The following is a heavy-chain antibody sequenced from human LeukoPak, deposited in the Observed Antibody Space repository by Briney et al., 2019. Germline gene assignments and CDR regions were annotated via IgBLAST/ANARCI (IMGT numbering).Heavy chain of an antibody. D-gene: IGHD3-3*01. CDR1: GFTFSSYA. CDR3: ARDLAPFWSGYIWDAFDI. V-gene: IGHV3-30-3*01. Sequence: PGGSLRLSCAASGFTFSSYAMHWVRQAPGKGLEWVAVISYDGSNKYYADSVKGRFTISRDNSKNTLYLQMNSLRAEDTAVYYCARDLAPFWSGYIWDAFDIWGQGTMVTVSS. J-gene: IGHJ3*02. CDR2: ISYDGSNK.